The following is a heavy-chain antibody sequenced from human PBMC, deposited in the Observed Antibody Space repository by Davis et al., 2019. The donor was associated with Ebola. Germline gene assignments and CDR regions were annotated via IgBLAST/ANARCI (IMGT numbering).Heavy chain of an antibody. CDR3: ARGFLRYYDFWSGPRNAFDI. D-gene: IGHD3-3*01. V-gene: IGHV1-69*13. CDR2: IIPIFGTA. J-gene: IGHJ3*02. CDR1: GGTFSSYA. Sequence: SVKVSCKASGGTFSSYAISWVRQAPGQGLEWMGGIIPIFGTANYAQKFQGRVTITADESTSTAYMELSSLRSEDTAVYYCARGFLRYYDFWSGPRNAFDIWGQGTMVTVSS.